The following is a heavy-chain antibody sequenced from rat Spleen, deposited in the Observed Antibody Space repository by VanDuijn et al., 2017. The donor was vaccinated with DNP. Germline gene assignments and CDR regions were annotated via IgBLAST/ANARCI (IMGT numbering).Heavy chain of an antibody. CDR3: TTGDFGDFDY. J-gene: IGHJ2*01. D-gene: IGHD4-3*01. Sequence: EVQLVESGGGLVQPGRSMKLSCAASGFTFSNYDMAWVRQAPKKGLEWVATISYDGSSTYYRDSVKGRFTISRDNAKSTLYLQMDSLRSEDTATYYCTTGDFGDFDYWGQGVMVTVSS. CDR1: GFTFSNYD. CDR2: ISYDGSST. V-gene: IGHV5-7*01.